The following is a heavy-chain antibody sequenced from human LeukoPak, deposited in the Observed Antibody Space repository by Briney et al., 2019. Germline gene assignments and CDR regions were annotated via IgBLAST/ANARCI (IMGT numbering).Heavy chain of an antibody. CDR2: IDYSGST. CDR1: GGAISRYY. J-gene: IGHJ3*02. CDR3: ARLASDAFDI. D-gene: IGHD2-21*01. Sequence: SETLSLTCTVSGGAISRYYWSWIRQPPGKGVECIGYIDYSGSTSYNPSLKSRVTISLDTSKNQFSLKLSSVTAADTAVYYCARLASDAFDIWGQGTMVTVSS. V-gene: IGHV4-59*08.